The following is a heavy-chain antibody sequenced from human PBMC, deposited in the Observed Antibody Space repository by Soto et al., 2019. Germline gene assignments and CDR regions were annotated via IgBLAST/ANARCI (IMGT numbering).Heavy chain of an antibody. CDR1: GGSISSYY. J-gene: IGHJ5*02. CDR2: IYYSGST. D-gene: IGHD3-10*01. CDR3: ARGLDYYGSGSYLNWFDP. V-gene: IGHV4-59*01. Sequence: PSETLSLTCTVSGGSISSYYWSWIRQPPGKGLEWIGYIYYSGSTNYNPSLKSRVTISVDTSKNQFSLKLSSVTAADTAVYYCARGLDYYGSGSYLNWFDPWGQGTLVTVSS.